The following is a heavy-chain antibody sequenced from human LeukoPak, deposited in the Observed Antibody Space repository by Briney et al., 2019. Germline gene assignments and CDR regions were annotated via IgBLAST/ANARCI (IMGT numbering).Heavy chain of an antibody. CDR2: ISYDGSNK. CDR3: VRGIRYFDWLPRVLDY. Sequence: GRSLRHSCAASGFTFSSYAMHWVRQAPGKGLEWVAVISYDGSNKYYADSVKGRFTISRDNSKNTLYLQMNSLRAEDTAVYYCVRGIRYFDWLPRVLDYWGQGTLVTVSS. V-gene: IGHV3-30*04. J-gene: IGHJ4*02. D-gene: IGHD3-9*01. CDR1: GFTFSSYA.